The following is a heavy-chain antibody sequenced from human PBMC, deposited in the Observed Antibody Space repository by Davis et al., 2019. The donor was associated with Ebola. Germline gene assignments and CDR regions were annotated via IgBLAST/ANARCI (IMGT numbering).Heavy chain of an antibody. D-gene: IGHD2-15*01. CDR3: AKAIYCSGGSCNLQFDY. J-gene: IGHJ4*02. CDR1: GFTFSSYA. Sequence: GGSLRLSCAASGFTFSSYAMSWVRQAPGKGLEWVSTIRHIGGRSDYADSVKGRFTISRDNSKNTLYLQMNSLRVEDTAVYYCAKAIYCSGGSCNLQFDYWGQGTLVTVSS. V-gene: IGHV3-23*01. CDR2: IRHIGGRS.